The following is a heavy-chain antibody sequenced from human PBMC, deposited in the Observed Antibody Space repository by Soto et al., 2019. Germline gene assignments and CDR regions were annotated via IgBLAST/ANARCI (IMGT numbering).Heavy chain of an antibody. D-gene: IGHD1-26*01. CDR2: ISGRDGST. Sequence: QPGGSLRLSCAVSEFTFSSYAMNWVRQAPGKGLEWVSVISGRDGSTFYADSVKGRFTISRDNSKNTVYLQMNSLRADDTAIYYCAKTLIRGRIMGGLDSWGLGTLVTVSS. V-gene: IGHV3-23*01. J-gene: IGHJ4*02. CDR3: AKTLIRGRIMGGLDS. CDR1: EFTFSSYA.